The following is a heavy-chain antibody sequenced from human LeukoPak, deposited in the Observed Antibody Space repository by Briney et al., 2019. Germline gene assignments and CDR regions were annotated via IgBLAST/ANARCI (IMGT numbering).Heavy chain of an antibody. CDR2: ISGSGGST. J-gene: IGHJ6*03. V-gene: IGHV3-23*01. CDR3: AKHYGGNQYYYYYYYMDV. CDR1: GFTFSSYA. Sequence: GGSLRLSCAASGFTFSSYAMSWVRQAPGKGLEWVSAISGSGGSTYYADSVKGRFTISGDNSKNTLYLQMNSLRAEDTAVYYCAKHYGGNQYYYYYYYMDVWGKGTTVTVSS. D-gene: IGHD4-23*01.